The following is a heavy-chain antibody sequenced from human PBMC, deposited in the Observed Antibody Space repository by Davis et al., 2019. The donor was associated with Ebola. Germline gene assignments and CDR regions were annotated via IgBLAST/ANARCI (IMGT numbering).Heavy chain of an antibody. CDR3: ASGITIFGVVSNYYYYGMDV. V-gene: IGHV4-34*01. D-gene: IGHD3-3*01. J-gene: IGHJ6*02. Sequence: SETLSLTCAVYGGSSSGYYWSWIRQPPGKGLEWIGEINHSGSTNYNPSLKSRVTISVDTSKNQFSLKLSSVTAADTAVYYCASGITIFGVVSNYYYYGMDVWGQGTTVTVSS. CDR2: INHSGST. CDR1: GGSSSGYY.